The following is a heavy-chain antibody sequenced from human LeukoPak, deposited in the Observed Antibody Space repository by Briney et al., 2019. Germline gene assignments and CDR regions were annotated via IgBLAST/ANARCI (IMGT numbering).Heavy chain of an antibody. D-gene: IGHD3-9*01. CDR1: GYSIGSGSY. CDR2: IYHSGST. Sequence: SETLSLTCTVSGYSIGSGSYWGWIRQPPGKGLEWFGSIYHSGSTYYNPSPKSRVTISVDTSKNQFSLKLSSVTAADTAVYYCAGGREYYDILTGYSDFDYWGQGTLVTVSS. CDR3: AGGREYYDILTGYSDFDY. J-gene: IGHJ4*02. V-gene: IGHV4-38-2*02.